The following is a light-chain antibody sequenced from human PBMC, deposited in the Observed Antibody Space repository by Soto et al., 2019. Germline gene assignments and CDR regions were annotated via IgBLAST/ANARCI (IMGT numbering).Light chain of an antibody. V-gene: IGLV2-14*01. CDR1: SSDVGGYKY. CDR2: DVS. CDR3: TSYTSSSTYV. J-gene: IGLJ1*01. Sequence: QSALTQPASVSGSPGQSIAISCTGTSSDVGGYKYVSWYQQHPGKAPKLMIYDVSNRPSGVSDRFSGSKSGNTASLTISGIQAEDEADYYCTSYTSSSTYVFGTGTKVTVL.